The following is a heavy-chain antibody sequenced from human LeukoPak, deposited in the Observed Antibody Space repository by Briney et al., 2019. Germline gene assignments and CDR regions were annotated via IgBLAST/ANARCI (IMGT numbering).Heavy chain of an antibody. CDR3: ARRKAVNRLFDY. CDR1: GGSISSYY. Sequence: SETLSLTCTVSGGSISSYYWSWIRQPPGKGLEWIGYIYYSGSTNYNPSLKSRVTILVDTSKNQFSLKLSSVTAADTAVYYCARRKAVNRLFDYWGQGTLVTVSS. D-gene: IGHD4-11*01. J-gene: IGHJ4*02. CDR2: IYYSGST. V-gene: IGHV4-59*12.